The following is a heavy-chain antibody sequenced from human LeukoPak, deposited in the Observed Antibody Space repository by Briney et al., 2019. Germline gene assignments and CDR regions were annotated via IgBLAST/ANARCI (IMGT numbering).Heavy chain of an antibody. D-gene: IGHD5-24*01. CDR3: ARRDGYNSYYFDY. CDR2: IYYSGST. CDR1: GGSISSYY. V-gene: IGHV4-59*01. Sequence: SETLSLTCTVSGGSISSYYWSWIRQPPGKGLEWIGYIYYSGSTNYNTSLKSRVTISVGTSKNQFSLKLSSVTAADTAVYYCARRDGYNSYYFDYWGQGTLVTVSS. J-gene: IGHJ4*02.